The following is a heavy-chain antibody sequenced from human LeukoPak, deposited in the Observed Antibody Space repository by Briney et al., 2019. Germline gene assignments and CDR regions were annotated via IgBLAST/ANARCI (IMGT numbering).Heavy chain of an antibody. CDR1: GFTVSSNY. D-gene: IGHD4-23*01. CDR3: AREHALRWSRFDY. V-gene: IGHV3-66*02. J-gene: IGHJ4*02. CDR2: IYSGGST. Sequence: PGGSLRLYCAASGFTVSSNYMSWVRQAPGKGLEWVSVIYSGGSTYYADSVKGRFTISRDNSKNTLYLQMNSLRAEDTAVYYCAREHALRWSRFDYWGQGTLVTVSS.